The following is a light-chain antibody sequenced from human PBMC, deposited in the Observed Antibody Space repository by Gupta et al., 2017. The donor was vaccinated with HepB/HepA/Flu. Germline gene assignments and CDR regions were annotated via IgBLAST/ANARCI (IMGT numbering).Light chain of an antibody. V-gene: IGKV1-33*01. CDR1: QDIGNH. Sequence: DIQMTQSPSSLSASVGDRVTITCQASQDIGNHLIWYQQIPGKAPKVLIYDASNLKTGVPSRFSGGGSGTDFTFTISSLQPEDVATYYCQQYDTVPPLTFGGGTKVEIK. J-gene: IGKJ4*01. CDR3: QQYDTVPPLT. CDR2: DAS.